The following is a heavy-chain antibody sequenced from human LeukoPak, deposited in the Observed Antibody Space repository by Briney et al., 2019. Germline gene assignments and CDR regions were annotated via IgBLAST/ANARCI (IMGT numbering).Heavy chain of an antibody. Sequence: GRSLRLSCAASGFTFSSYGMHWVRQAPGKGLEWVAVIWYDGSNKYYADSVKGRFTISRDNSKNTLYLQMNSLRAEDTAVYYCARDSSGSWYGPPVDYWGQGTLVTVSP. CDR2: IWYDGSNK. D-gene: IGHD6-13*01. CDR1: GFTFSSYG. V-gene: IGHV3-33*01. CDR3: ARDSSGSWYGPPVDY. J-gene: IGHJ4*02.